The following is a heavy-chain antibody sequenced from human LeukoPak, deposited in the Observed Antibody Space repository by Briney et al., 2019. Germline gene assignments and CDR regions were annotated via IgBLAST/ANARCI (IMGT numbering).Heavy chain of an antibody. D-gene: IGHD3-10*01. CDR1: GFTFSSYA. V-gene: IGHV3-30-3*01. CDR2: ISYDGSNK. Sequence: PGRSLRLSCAASGFTFSSYAMHWVRQAPGKGLEWVAVISYDGSNKYYADSAKGRFTISRDNSKNTLYLQMNSLRAEDTAVYYCASAGSYSAFDIWGQGTMVTVSS. CDR3: ASAGSYSAFDI. J-gene: IGHJ3*02.